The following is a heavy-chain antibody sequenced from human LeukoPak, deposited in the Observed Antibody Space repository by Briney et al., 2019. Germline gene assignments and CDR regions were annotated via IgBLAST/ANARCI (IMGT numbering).Heavy chain of an antibody. V-gene: IGHV3-21*01. D-gene: IGHD2-15*01. CDR1: GFTFSSYT. CDR2: ISSSSSYI. CDR3: ARDPTPRYCSGGSCYTHYGMDV. J-gene: IGHJ6*02. Sequence: GGSLRLSCAASGFTFSSYTMNWVRQAPGKGLEWVSSISSSSSYIYYADSVKGRLTIPRDNAENSLYLQMNSLRAEDTAVYYCARDPTPRYCSGGSCYTHYGMDVWGQGTTVTVSS.